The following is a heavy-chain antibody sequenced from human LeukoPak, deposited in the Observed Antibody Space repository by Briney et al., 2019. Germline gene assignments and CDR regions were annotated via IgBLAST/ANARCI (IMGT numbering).Heavy chain of an antibody. CDR1: GFTFSSFW. CDR3: VKGPRDY. Sequence: GGSLRLSCAASGFTFSSFWMSWVRQAPGKGLEWVANINQDGSEKYYLDSVKGRFTISRDNSKNTLYLQMNSLRAEDTAIYFCVKGPRDYWGQGTLVTVSS. V-gene: IGHV3-7*03. CDR2: INQDGSEK. J-gene: IGHJ4*02.